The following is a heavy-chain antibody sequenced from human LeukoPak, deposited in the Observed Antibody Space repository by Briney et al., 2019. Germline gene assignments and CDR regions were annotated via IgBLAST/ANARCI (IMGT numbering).Heavy chain of an antibody. J-gene: IGHJ6*03. CDR3: ARGRRDPTVYYYYYYMDV. D-gene: IGHD5-24*01. CDR1: GGSISSSSYY. Sequence: SETLSLTCTVSGGSISSSSYYWGWIRQPPGKGLEWIGSIYYSGSTYYNPSLKSRVTISVDTSKNQFSLKLSFVTAADTAVYYCARGRRDPTVYYYYYYMDVWGKGTTVTISS. V-gene: IGHV4-39*01. CDR2: IYYSGST.